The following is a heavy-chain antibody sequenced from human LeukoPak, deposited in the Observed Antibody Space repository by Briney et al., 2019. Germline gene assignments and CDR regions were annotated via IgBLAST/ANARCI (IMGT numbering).Heavy chain of an antibody. V-gene: IGHV3-21*01. J-gene: IGHJ2*01. CDR1: GISFSNYS. CDR3: ARAVYCSGGGCFWYFDL. CDR2: ISSSSRFI. Sequence: PGGSLRLSCAASGISFSNYSMNWVRQAPGKGLEWVSLISSSSRFIYYGDSVKGRFTISRDNAKKSLYLQMNSLRAEDTAVYYCARAVYCSGGGCFWYFDLWGRGTLVTVSS. D-gene: IGHD2-15*01.